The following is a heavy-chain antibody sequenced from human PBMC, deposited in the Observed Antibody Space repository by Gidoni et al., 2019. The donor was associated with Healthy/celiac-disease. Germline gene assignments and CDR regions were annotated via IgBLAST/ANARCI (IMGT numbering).Heavy chain of an antibody. V-gene: IGHV1-2*02. Sequence: QVQLVQSGAEVKKPGASVKVSCKASGYTFTGYYMHWVRQAPGQGLEWMGWINPNSGGTNYAQKFQGRVTMTRDTSISTAYMELSRLRSDDTAVYYCARDGQRQWLGHYYYYGMDVWGQGTTVTVSS. CDR2: INPNSGGT. CDR1: GYTFTGYY. CDR3: ARDGQRQWLGHYYYYGMDV. D-gene: IGHD6-19*01. J-gene: IGHJ6*02.